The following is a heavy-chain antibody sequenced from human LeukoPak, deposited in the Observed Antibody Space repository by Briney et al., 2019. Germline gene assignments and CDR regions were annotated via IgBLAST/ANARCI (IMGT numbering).Heavy chain of an antibody. CDR1: GGSISSGSYY. D-gene: IGHD7-27*01. V-gene: IGHV4-61*02. CDR3: ASLTGEYYFDY. J-gene: IGHJ4*02. CDR2: IYTSGST. Sequence: SETLSLTCTVSGGSISSGSYYWSWIRQPAGKGLEWIGRIYTSGSTNYNPSLKSRVTISVDTSKNQFSLKLSSVTAADTAVYYCASLTGEYYFDYWGQGTLVTVSS.